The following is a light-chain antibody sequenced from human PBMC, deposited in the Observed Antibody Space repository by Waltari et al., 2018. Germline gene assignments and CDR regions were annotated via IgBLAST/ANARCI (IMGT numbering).Light chain of an antibody. CDR2: EVD. V-gene: IGLV2-23*02. CDR3: CSYAGSGNLGVI. CDR1: SSDVGSYNL. Sequence: QSALTQPASVSGSPGQSITISCTGSSSDVGSYNLVSWYQQHPAKAPNPIIYEVDKRPSVVSDRFSGSKSGNTASPTVSGRQAEDEADYYCCSYAGSGNLGVIFGGGTKLTVL. J-gene: IGLJ2*01.